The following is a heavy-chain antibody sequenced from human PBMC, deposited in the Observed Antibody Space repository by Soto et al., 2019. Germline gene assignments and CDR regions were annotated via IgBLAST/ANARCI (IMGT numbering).Heavy chain of an antibody. J-gene: IGHJ4*02. CDR3: ARRGSGSYYDY. V-gene: IGHV3-23*01. Sequence: EVQLLESGGGLVQPGGSLRLSCAASGFTFSTYAMRWVRQAPGKGLEWVSAISGRGDSTYYADSVKGRFTISRDNSKNTLYLQMNSLRAEDTAVYYFARRGSGSYYDYWCQGTLVTVSS. D-gene: IGHD1-26*01. CDR1: GFTFSTYA. CDR2: ISGRGDST.